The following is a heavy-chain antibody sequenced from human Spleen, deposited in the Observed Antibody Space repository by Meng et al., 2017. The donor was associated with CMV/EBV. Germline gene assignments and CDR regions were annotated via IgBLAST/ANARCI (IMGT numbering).Heavy chain of an antibody. Sequence: GESLKISCVVSGFTFDNHAMTWVRQAPGQGLQWVSGISDSGGTTYYADSVKGRFTISRDNAKNTLYLQMNSLRAEDTAVYYCARDTLLEPAAMDYWGQGTLVTVSS. CDR3: ARDTLLEPAAMDY. D-gene: IGHD2-2*01. V-gene: IGHV3-23*01. CDR2: ISDSGGTT. CDR1: GFTFDNHA. J-gene: IGHJ4*02.